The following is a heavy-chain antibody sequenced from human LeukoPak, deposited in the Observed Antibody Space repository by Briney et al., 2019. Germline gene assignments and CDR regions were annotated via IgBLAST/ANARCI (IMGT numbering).Heavy chain of an antibody. J-gene: IGHJ4*02. V-gene: IGHV4-59*12. D-gene: IGHD6-19*01. CDR2: IYHSGST. CDR3: AREYSSAYDY. CDR1: GGSISSYY. Sequence: PSETLSLTCTVSGGSISSYYWSWIRQPPGKGLEWIGYIYHSGSTYYNPSLKSRVTISVDRSKNQFSLKLSFVTAADTAVYYCAREYSSAYDYWGQGTLVTVSS.